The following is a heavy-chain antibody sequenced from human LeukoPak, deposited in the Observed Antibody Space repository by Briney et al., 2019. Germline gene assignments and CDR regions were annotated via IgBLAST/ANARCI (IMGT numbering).Heavy chain of an antibody. CDR2: IWYDGNDK. D-gene: IGHD4-17*01. J-gene: IGHJ4*02. CDR3: ARDRRYGALYYLDY. CDR1: GFTFSSYG. Sequence: SGGSLRLSCAASGFTFSSYGMHWVRQAPGKGLEWVALIWYDGNDKYYADSVKGRFTFTRDNSKDTLYLQMNSLRAEDTAVYYCARDRRYGALYYLDYWGQGTLVTVSS. V-gene: IGHV3-33*08.